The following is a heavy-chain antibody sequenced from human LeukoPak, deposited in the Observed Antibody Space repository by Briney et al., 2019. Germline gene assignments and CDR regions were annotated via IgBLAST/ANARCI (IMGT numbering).Heavy chain of an antibody. J-gene: IGHJ4*02. CDR2: INTNTGNP. Sequence: GASMKVSCKASGYTFTSYAMNWVRQAPGQGLEWMGWINTNTGNPTYAQGFTGRFVFSLDTSVSTAYLQISSLKAEDTAVYYCARDRGIAVAAFPDNWGQGTLVTVSS. CDR3: ARDRGIAVAAFPDN. V-gene: IGHV7-4-1*02. CDR1: GYTFTSYA. D-gene: IGHD6-19*01.